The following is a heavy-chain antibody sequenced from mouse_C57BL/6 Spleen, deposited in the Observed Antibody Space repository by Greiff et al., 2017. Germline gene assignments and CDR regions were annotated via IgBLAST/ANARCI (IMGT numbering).Heavy chain of an antibody. J-gene: IGHJ2*01. CDR3: AREGSSDY. Sequence: QVQLQQPGAELVRPGTSVKLSCKASGYTFTSYWMHWVKQRPGQGLEWIGVIDPSDSYTNYNQKFKGKATLTVDTSSSTAYMQLSSLTSVDSAVYYCAREGSSDYWGQGTTLTVSS. CDR2: IDPSDSYT. V-gene: IGHV1-59*01. D-gene: IGHD1-1*01. CDR1: GYTFTSYW.